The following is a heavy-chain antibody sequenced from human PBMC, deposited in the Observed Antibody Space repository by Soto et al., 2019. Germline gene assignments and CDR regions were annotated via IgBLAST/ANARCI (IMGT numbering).Heavy chain of an antibody. CDR3: ARVPGP. J-gene: IGHJ5*02. Sequence: SETLSLTCAVSGGSISSGDYSWTWIRQPPGKGLEWIGFIYHSGTTYYNPSLKSRVTISVDRSKNQFSLKLSSVTAADTAAYYCARVPGPWGQGTLVTVSS. D-gene: IGHD7-27*01. V-gene: IGHV4-30-2*01. CDR1: GGSISSGDYS. CDR2: IYHSGTT.